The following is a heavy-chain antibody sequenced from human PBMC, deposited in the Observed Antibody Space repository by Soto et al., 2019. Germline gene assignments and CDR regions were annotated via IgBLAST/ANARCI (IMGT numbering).Heavy chain of an antibody. V-gene: IGHV4-39*01. CDR3: AIHFVALVIKGRRY. Sequence: ETLSLTCNVSGGSIDRSNYYWDWLRQPPGKGLEWIGTTYYNGNAYYNPSLKSRVSMSVDTSKNQFSLKLVSVTAADTAVYYCAIHFVALVIKGRRYWYQRPLVTLSS. CDR2: TYYNGNA. CDR1: GGSIDRSNYY. J-gene: IGHJ4*02. D-gene: IGHD3-10*01.